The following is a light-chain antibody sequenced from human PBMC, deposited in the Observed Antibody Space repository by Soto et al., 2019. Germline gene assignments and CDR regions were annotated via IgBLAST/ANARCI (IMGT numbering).Light chain of an antibody. CDR3: QQYYSYPRT. CDR1: QGISSY. CDR2: AAS. V-gene: IGKV1-8*01. Sequence: AIRMTQSPSSLSASTGDRVTITCRASQGISSYLAWYQQKPGKAPKLLIYAASTLQSGVPSRFSGSGSGTDFTLTSSCLQSEDFATYYFQQYYSYPRTFGQGTKVDIK. J-gene: IGKJ1*01.